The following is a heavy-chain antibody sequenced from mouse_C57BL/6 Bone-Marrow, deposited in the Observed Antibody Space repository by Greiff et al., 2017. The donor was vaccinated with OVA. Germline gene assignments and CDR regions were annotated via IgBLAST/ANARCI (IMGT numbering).Heavy chain of an antibody. CDR1: GFTFSSYT. CDR3: ARGGDSFAY. Sequence: EVMLVESGGGLVKPGGSLKLSCAASGFTFSSYTMSWVRQTPEKRLEWVATISGGGGNTDYPDSVKGRFTISRDNAKNPLYLQMSSLRSEDTALYYCARGGDSFAYWGQGTLVTVSA. V-gene: IGHV5-9*01. D-gene: IGHD3-3*01. CDR2: ISGGGGNT. J-gene: IGHJ3*01.